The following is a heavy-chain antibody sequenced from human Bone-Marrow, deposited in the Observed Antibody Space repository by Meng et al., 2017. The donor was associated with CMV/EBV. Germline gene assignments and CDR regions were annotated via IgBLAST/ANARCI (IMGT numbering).Heavy chain of an antibody. CDR3: AKQGQIQLWFAMDV. Sequence: GESLKISCAASGFTFSSYGMHWVRQAPGKGLEWVAFIRYDGSNKYYADSVKGRFTISRDNSKNTLYLQMNSLRAEDTAVYYCAKQGQIQLWFAMDVWGQGTTVTVS. CDR2: IRYDGSNK. J-gene: IGHJ6*02. V-gene: IGHV3-30*02. CDR1: GFTFSSYG. D-gene: IGHD5-18*01.